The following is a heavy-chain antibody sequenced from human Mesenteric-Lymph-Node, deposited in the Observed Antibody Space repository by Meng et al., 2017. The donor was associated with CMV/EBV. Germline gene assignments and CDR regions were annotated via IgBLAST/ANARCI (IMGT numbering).Heavy chain of an antibody. D-gene: IGHD2-2*01. V-gene: IGHV4-39*01. J-gene: IGHJ5*02. CDR3: ARHIAGYCSSTNCSPERFDP. CDR2: IYYSGST. CDR1: GGSISSSSYY. Sequence: SETLSLTCTVSGGSISSSSYYWGWIRQPPGKGLEWIGSIYYSGSTYYNPSLKRRGTISVDTSKNQFSLKLSSVTAADTVVYYCARHIAGYCSSTNCSPERFDPWGKGTLVTVS.